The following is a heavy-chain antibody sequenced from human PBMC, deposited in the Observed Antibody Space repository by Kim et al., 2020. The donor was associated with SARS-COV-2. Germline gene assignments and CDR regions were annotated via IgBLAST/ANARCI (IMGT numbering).Heavy chain of an antibody. J-gene: IGHJ4*02. D-gene: IGHD4-17*01. V-gene: IGHV4-4*02. Sequence: YNPSLKSRVTISVDKSKNQFSLKLSSVTAADTAVYYCARDPAGYGGNSDYWGQGTLVTVSS. CDR3: ARDPAGYGGNSDY.